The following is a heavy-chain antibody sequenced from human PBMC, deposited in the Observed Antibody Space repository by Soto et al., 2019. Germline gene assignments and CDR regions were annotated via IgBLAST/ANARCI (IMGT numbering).Heavy chain of an antibody. CDR1: GYTFTDYY. J-gene: IGHJ4*02. Sequence: QVQLVQSGAEVKKPGASVKVSCKASGYTFTDYYIHWVRQAPGQGLEWMGWIKPNSGATYFAQKFQGRVTVTRDTSISTAYMELSRLRSDDTAVYYCARDTMLAYWRQGTLVTVSS. V-gene: IGHV1-2*02. CDR3: ARDTMLAY. D-gene: IGHD2-15*01. CDR2: IKPNSGAT.